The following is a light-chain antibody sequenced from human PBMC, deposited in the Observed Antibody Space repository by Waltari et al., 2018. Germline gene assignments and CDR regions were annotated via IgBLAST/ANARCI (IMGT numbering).Light chain of an antibody. J-gene: IGKJ3*01. Sequence: EIVLTQSPATLSFSPGERATLSCRASQSVSSYLAWYQQKPGQPPRLLIWDASNRATGIPARFSGRGSGTDFTLTISSLEPEDFAVYYCQQRRDWPPFTFGPGTKVDI. CDR2: DAS. V-gene: IGKV3-11*01. CDR3: QQRRDWPPFT. CDR1: QSVSSY.